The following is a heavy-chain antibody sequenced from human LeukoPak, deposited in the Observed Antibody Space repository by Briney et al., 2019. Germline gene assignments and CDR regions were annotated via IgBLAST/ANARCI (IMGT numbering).Heavy chain of an antibody. CDR3: ARRTYFYDSSGYYFDY. D-gene: IGHD3-22*01. V-gene: IGHV4-59*01. Sequence: PSETLSLTCTVSGGSISSYYWSWIRQPPGKGLECIGYIYYSGSTNYNPSLKSRVAISVDTSKNQFSLKLSSVTAADTAVYYCARRTYFYDSSGYYFDYWGQGTLVTVSS. J-gene: IGHJ4*02. CDR2: IYYSGST. CDR1: GGSISSYY.